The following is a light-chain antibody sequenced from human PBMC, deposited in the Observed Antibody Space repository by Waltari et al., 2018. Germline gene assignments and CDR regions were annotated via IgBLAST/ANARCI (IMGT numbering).Light chain of an antibody. CDR3: CSYAGSSTLL. CDR2: EGS. J-gene: IGLJ2*01. Sequence: QSALTQPASVSGSPGQSITVPCTGTSSDVGMYNLVSWYQQHPGKAPKLMIYEGSKRPSGVSNRFSGSKSGNTASLTISGLQAEDEADYYCCSYAGSSTLLFGGGTKVTVL. CDR1: SSDVGMYNL. V-gene: IGLV2-23*01.